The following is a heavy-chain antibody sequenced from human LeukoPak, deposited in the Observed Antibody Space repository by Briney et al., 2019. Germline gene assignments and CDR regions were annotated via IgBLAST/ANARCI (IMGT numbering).Heavy chain of an antibody. CDR2: IYTSGST. D-gene: IGHD3-16*01. Sequence: SETLSLTCTVSGGPISSYYWSWIRQPAGKGLEWIGRIYTSGSTNYNPSLKSRVTMSVDTSKNQFSLKLSSVTAADTAVYYCARDEGGRFDNWFDPWGQGTLVTVSS. CDR3: ARDEGGRFDNWFDP. V-gene: IGHV4-4*07. CDR1: GGPISSYY. J-gene: IGHJ5*02.